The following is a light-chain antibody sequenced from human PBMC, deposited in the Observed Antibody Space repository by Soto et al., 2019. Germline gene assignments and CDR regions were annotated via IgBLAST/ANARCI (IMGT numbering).Light chain of an antibody. CDR3: SSYTGSSTYV. CDR1: SSDVVGYNY. Sequence: QSALTQPASVSGSPGQSVTISCTGTSSDVVGYNYVSWYQQHPGKAPKLMIYEVSNRPSGVPDRFSGSKSGNTASLTVSGLQSEDEADYYCSSYTGSSTYVFGTGTKLTVL. V-gene: IGLV2-14*01. J-gene: IGLJ1*01. CDR2: EVS.